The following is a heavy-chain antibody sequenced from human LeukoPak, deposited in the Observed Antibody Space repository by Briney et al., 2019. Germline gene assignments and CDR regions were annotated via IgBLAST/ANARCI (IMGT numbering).Heavy chain of an antibody. CDR3: AKGTLYGGNLESGYFQH. D-gene: IGHD4-23*01. Sequence: QPGRSLRLSCAASGFTFDDYAMHWVRQAPGKGLEWVSGISWNSGSIGYADSVKGRFTISRDNAKNSLYLQMNSLRAEDMALYYCAKGTLYGGNLESGYFQHWGQGTLVTVSS. CDR2: ISWNSGSI. V-gene: IGHV3-9*03. J-gene: IGHJ1*01. CDR1: GFTFDDYA.